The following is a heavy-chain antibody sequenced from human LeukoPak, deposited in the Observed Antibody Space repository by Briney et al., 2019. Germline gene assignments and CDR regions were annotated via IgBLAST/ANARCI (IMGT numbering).Heavy chain of an antibody. CDR1: GFTFSSYS. CDR2: ISSSSSYI. V-gene: IGHV3-21*01. Sequence: PGGSLRLSCAASGFTFSSYSMTWVRQAPGKGLEWVSSISSSSSYIYYADSVKGRFTISRDNAKNSLYLQMNSLRAEDTAVYYCARGVRSSPSWFDPWGQGTLVTVSS. D-gene: IGHD6-6*01. CDR3: ARGVRSSPSWFDP. J-gene: IGHJ5*02.